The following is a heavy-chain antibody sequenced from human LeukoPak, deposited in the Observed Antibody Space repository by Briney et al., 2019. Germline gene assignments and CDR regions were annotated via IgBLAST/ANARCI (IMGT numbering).Heavy chain of an antibody. V-gene: IGHV1-8*01. Sequence: ASVKVSCKTSGYTFTNYDINWVRQATGQELEWMGRMNPKSGNRGSAQRFQGRVTMTRDTSISTAYMELSSLRSEDTAVYYCARVWGAIDYWGLGTLVTVSS. J-gene: IGHJ4*02. D-gene: IGHD1-26*01. CDR1: GYTFTNYD. CDR2: MNPKSGNR. CDR3: ARVWGAIDY.